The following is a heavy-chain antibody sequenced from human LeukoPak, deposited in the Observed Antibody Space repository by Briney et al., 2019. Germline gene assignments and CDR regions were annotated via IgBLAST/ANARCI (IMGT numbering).Heavy chain of an antibody. J-gene: IGHJ6*03. CDR2: IYYSGST. CDR1: GGSISSYY. CDR3: ARVEHDYSTYYYYYYMDV. Sequence: SETLSLTCTVSGGSISSYYWSWIRQPPGKGLEWIGYIYYSGSTNYNPSLKSRVTISVDTSKNQFSLKLSSVTAADTAVYYCARVEHDYSTYYYYYYMDVWGKGTTVTVSS. D-gene: IGHD4-11*01. V-gene: IGHV4-59*01.